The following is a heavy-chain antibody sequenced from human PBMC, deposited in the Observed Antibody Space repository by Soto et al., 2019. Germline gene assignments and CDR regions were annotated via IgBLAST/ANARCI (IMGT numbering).Heavy chain of an antibody. V-gene: IGHV3-30*18. D-gene: IGHD4-4*01. CDR3: AKERFTVTTAFDI. Sequence: QVQLVESGGGVVQPGRSLRLSCAASGFTFSSYGMHWVRQAPGKGLEWVAVISYDGSNKYYADSVKGRFTISRDNSKNTLYLQMNSLRAEDTAVYYCAKERFTVTTAFDIWGQGTMVTVSS. CDR2: ISYDGSNK. CDR1: GFTFSSYG. J-gene: IGHJ3*02.